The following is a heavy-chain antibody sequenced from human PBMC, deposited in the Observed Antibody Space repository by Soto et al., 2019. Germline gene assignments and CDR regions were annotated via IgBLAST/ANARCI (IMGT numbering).Heavy chain of an antibody. D-gene: IGHD2-15*01. J-gene: IGHJ6*02. CDR1: GYTFTGYY. CDR3: ARDSVVDYYGMDV. CDR2: INADSGGT. V-gene: IGHV1-2*04. Sequence: QVQLVQSGAEVMKPGASVKVSCKASGYTFTGYYMHWVRQAPGQGLEWMGWINADSGGTNYAQKFQGWVTMTRDTSSSTAYMDPSRLRSDDTAVYYCARDSVVDYYGMDVWRQGSTVTVSS.